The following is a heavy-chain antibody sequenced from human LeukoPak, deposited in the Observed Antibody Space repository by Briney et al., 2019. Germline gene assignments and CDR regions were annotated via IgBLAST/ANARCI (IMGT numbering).Heavy chain of an antibody. Sequence: SETLSLTCTVSGGSISSYYWSWIRQPPGKGLEWIGYIYYSGSTNCNPSLKSRVTISVDTSKNQFSLKLSSVTAADTAVYYCAREIGDYYDSSGYSFFDYWGQGTLVTVSS. CDR1: GGSISSYY. V-gene: IGHV4-59*01. CDR3: AREIGDYYDSSGYSFFDY. J-gene: IGHJ4*02. CDR2: IYYSGST. D-gene: IGHD3-22*01.